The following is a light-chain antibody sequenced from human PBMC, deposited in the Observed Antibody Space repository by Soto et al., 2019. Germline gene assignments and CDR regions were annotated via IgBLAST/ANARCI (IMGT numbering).Light chain of an antibody. CDR2: DAS. Sequence: DIQMTQSPSTLSASVGDRVPITSRASLSVSSWLAWYQKKPGKAPKLLISDASSLESGGPSRFNRSGSGTEFTLTSSSLQPDDYSTYYCQLYTSDSPPTLGVCTKVEIK. CDR3: QLYTSDSPPT. V-gene: IGKV1-5*01. CDR1: LSVSSW. J-gene: IGKJ4*01.